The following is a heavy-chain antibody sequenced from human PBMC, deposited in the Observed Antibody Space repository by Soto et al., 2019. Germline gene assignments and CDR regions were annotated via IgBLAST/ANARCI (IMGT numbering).Heavy chain of an antibody. D-gene: IGHD3-10*01. CDR1: RGTFSSYA. CDR3: ARDDPPITMVRGVIKNGMDV. Sequence: QVQLVQSGAEVKKPGSSVKVSCKASRGTFSSYAISWVRQAPGQGLEWMGGIIPIFGTANYAQKFQGRVTITADESTSTAYMELSSLRSEDTAVYYCARDDPPITMVRGVIKNGMDVWGQGTTVTVSS. CDR2: IIPIFGTA. J-gene: IGHJ6*02. V-gene: IGHV1-69*01.